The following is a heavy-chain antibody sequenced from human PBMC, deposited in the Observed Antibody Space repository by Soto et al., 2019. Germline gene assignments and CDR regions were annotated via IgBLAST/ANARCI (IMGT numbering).Heavy chain of an antibody. CDR3: ARQFDYDTSGYYYAY. Sequence: SVKVSCKASGGTFNKYAIDWVRQAPGQGLEWMGGITPLFGTPNYAQRFQGRVTISADEVTSTAYMALRSLRSDDTGVYYCARQFDYDTSGYYYAYWGQGTLVTVSS. CDR1: GGTFNKYA. V-gene: IGHV1-69*13. D-gene: IGHD6-25*01. J-gene: IGHJ4*02. CDR2: ITPLFGTP.